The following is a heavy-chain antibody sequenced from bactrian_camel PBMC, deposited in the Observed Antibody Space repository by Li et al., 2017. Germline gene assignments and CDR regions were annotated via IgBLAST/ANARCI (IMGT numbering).Heavy chain of an antibody. Sequence: HVQLVESGGGSVRAGGSLRLSCAASGSIGSRNCMGWFRQAPGKSREAVAIIYTRGGTTYYADSVKGRFTISQDNAANSVYLQMNSLKPEDTAMYYCAAVRYGGSWYPLCRARSADFGYWGQGTQVTVS. CDR2: IYTRGGTT. J-gene: IGHJ6*01. CDR1: GSIGSRNC. CDR3: AAVRYGGSWYPLCRARSADFGY. D-gene: IGHD6*01. V-gene: IGHV3S54*01.